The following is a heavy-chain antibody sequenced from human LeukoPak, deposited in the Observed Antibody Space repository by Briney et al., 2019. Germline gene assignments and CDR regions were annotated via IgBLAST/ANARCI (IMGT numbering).Heavy chain of an antibody. CDR3: AKHRGYSYGSLGMDV. CDR2: ISYDGSNK. J-gene: IGHJ6*02. CDR1: GFTFSSCG. D-gene: IGHD5-18*01. Sequence: GGSLRLSCAASGFTFSSCGMHWVRQAPGKGLEWVAVISYDGSNKYYADSVKGRFTISRDNPKNTLYLQMNSLRAEDTAVYYCAKHRGYSYGSLGMDVWGQGTTVTVSS. V-gene: IGHV3-30*18.